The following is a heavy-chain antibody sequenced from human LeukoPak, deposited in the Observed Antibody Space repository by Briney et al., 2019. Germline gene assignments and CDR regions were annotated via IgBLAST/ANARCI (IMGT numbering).Heavy chain of an antibody. D-gene: IGHD3-10*01. CDR3: TTYGSGRKFDY. Sequence: GGSLRLSCAASGFTFSSYAMSWVRQAPGKGLEWVGRIESKTDGGTTDYAAPVKGRFTISRDDSTNTLYLQMNSLKSEDTAVYYCTTYGSGRKFDYWGQGILVTVSS. V-gene: IGHV3-15*04. CDR1: GFTFSSYA. J-gene: IGHJ4*02. CDR2: IESKTDGGTT.